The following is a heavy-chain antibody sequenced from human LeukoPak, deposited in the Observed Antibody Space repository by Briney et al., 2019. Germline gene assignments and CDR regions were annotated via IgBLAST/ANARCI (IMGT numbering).Heavy chain of an antibody. CDR1: GFTFSSHW. V-gene: IGHV3-7*01. CDR3: ARVKVTD. Sequence: GGSLRLSCAASGFTFSSHWMSWDRQTPGKGLEWVAHINQDGSERYYVDSVKGRFTISRDNAKSSLHLQMNSLRAEDTAVYYCARVKVTDWGQGALVTVSS. J-gene: IGHJ4*02. CDR2: INQDGSER.